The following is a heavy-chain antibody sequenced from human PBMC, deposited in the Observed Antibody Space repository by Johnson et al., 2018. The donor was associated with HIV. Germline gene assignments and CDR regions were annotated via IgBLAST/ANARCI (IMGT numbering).Heavy chain of an antibody. Sequence: QVKLVESGGGLVKPEGSLRLSCAASGFTFSDHYMSWIRKAPEKGLEWVSYISGSGDTIYYADSVKGRFTISRDSAKNSLYLQMNSLRDEDTAVYFCARGGGWKGSFDIWGQGTMVTVSS. D-gene: IGHD1-1*01. CDR1: GFTFSDHY. CDR2: ISGSGDTI. CDR3: ARGGGWKGSFDI. V-gene: IGHV3-11*04. J-gene: IGHJ3*02.